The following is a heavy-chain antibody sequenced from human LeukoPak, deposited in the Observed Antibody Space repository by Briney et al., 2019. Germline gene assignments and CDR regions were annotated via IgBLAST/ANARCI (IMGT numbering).Heavy chain of an antibody. CDR1: GYTFTSYG. CDR3: ASQGDCGGDCSEYFQH. CDR2: ISAYNGNT. Sequence: ASVKVSCKASGYTFTSYGISWVRQAPGQGLEWMGWISAYNGNTNYAQKLQGRVTITADESTSTAYMELSSLRSEDTAVYYCASQGDCGGDCSEYFQHWGQGTLVTVSS. D-gene: IGHD2-21*02. J-gene: IGHJ1*01. V-gene: IGHV1-18*01.